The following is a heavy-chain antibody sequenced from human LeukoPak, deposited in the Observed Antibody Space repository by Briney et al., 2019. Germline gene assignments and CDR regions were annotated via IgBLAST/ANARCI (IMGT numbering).Heavy chain of an antibody. D-gene: IGHD2-2*01. Sequence: SVKVSCKASGFTFTSSAMQWVRQARGQRLEWIGWIVVGSGNTNYAQKFQERVTITRDMSTSTADMELSSLRSEDTAVYYCAAKLGYCSSTSCQPPWGQGTLVTVSS. CDR3: AAKLGYCSSTSCQPP. CDR2: IVVGSGNT. CDR1: GFTFTSSA. V-gene: IGHV1-58*02. J-gene: IGHJ5*02.